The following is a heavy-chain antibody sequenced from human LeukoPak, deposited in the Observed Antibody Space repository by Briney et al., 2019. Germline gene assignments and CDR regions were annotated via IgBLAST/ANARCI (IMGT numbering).Heavy chain of an antibody. Sequence: KPSETLSLTCTVSGGSISSYYWSWIRQPPGKGLEWIGYIYYSGSTNYNPSLKSRVTISVDTSKNQFSLKLSSVTAADTAVYYCARCPYSSSWTGYFDYWGQGTLVTVSS. CDR2: IYYSGST. D-gene: IGHD6-13*01. CDR1: GGSISSYY. CDR3: ARCPYSSSWTGYFDY. J-gene: IGHJ4*02. V-gene: IGHV4-59*01.